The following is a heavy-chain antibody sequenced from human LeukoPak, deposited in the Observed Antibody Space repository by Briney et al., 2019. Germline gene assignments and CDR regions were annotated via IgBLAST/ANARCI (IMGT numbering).Heavy chain of an antibody. D-gene: IGHD3-10*01. CDR2: IRYDGSNK. V-gene: IGHV3-30*02. CDR3: AKDLSYGSNWFDP. CDR1: GFTFSSYG. Sequence: GGSQRLSCAASGFTFSSYGMHWVRQAPGKGLEWVAFIRYDGSNKYYADSVKGRFTISRDNSKNTLYLQMNSLRAEDTAVYFCAKDLSYGSNWFDPWGQGTLVTVSS. J-gene: IGHJ5*02.